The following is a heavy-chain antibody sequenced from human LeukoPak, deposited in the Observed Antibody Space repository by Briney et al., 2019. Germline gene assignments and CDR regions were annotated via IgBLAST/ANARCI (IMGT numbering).Heavy chain of an antibody. J-gene: IGHJ3*02. CDR2: IYSGGST. D-gene: IGHD6-6*01. V-gene: IGHV3-66*01. Sequence: GGSLRLSCGASGFTVSTNYMSWVRQAPGKGLEWVSIIYSGGSTYYADSVKGGFTISRDNSKNTLYLQMNSLRAEDTAVYYCASYRYGSSFAFDIWGQGTMVTVSS. CDR1: GFTVSTNY. CDR3: ASYRYGSSFAFDI.